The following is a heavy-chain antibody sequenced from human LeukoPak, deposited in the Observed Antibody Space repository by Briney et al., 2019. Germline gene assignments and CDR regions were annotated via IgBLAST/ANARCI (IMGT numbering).Heavy chain of an antibody. J-gene: IGHJ3*02. D-gene: IGHD6-13*01. CDR1: GGSISSYY. Sequence: PSETLSLTCTVSGGSISSYYWSWTRQPPGKGLEWIGYIYYSGSTNYNPSLKSRVTISVDTSKNQFSLKLSSVTAADTAVYYCAREASIAAAGSAFDIWGQGTMVTVSS. V-gene: IGHV4-59*01. CDR2: IYYSGST. CDR3: AREASIAAAGSAFDI.